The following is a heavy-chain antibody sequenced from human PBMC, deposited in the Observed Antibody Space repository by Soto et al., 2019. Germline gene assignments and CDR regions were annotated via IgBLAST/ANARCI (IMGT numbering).Heavy chain of an antibody. CDR3: ARAQLHLLLWFGDFQH. CDR1: GYTFTSYA. V-gene: IGHV1-3*01. CDR2: INAGNGNT. J-gene: IGHJ1*01. Sequence: ASVKVCCKASGYTFTSYAMHWVRQAPGQRLEWMGWINAGNGNTKYSQKFQGRVTITRDTSASTAYMELSRLRSEDTAVYYCARAQLHLLLWFGDFQHWGQGTLVTVSS. D-gene: IGHD3-10*01.